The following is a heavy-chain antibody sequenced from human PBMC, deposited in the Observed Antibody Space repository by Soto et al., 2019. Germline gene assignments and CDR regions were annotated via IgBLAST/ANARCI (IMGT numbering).Heavy chain of an antibody. CDR3: ARGYDFVWGRYRSDAFDI. J-gene: IGHJ3*02. D-gene: IGHD3-16*02. CDR1: GYTFTNNA. Sequence: ASVKVTCKASGYTFTNNAIHWVRQAPGQRLEWLGWLNAGNSNREYSQKFQGRIIMTKDTSASTAYMELSSLISEDTAVYYCARGYDFVWGRYRSDAFDIW. CDR2: LNAGNSNR. V-gene: IGHV1-3*01.